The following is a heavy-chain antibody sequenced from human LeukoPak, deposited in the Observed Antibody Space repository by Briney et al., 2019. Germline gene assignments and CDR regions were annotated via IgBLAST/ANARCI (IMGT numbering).Heavy chain of an antibody. Sequence: GGSLRLSCAASGFTLSSYAMSWVRQAPGKGLEWVSSITGSGGDTHYADSVKGRLTNSRDNSKNTLYLQMNSLRAEDTAVYYCARDRGGGFDYWGQGTLVSVSS. CDR3: ARDRGGGFDY. CDR2: ITGSGGDT. J-gene: IGHJ4*02. V-gene: IGHV3-23*01. D-gene: IGHD3-10*01. CDR1: GFTLSSYA.